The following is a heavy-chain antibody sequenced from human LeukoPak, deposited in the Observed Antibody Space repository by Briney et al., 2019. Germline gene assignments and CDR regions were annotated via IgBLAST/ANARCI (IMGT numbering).Heavy chain of an antibody. V-gene: IGHV3-48*02. CDR1: GFIFTSYS. CDR3: ARRVGVNFDY. CDR2: ISSSSSTI. J-gene: IGHJ4*02. D-gene: IGHD1-26*01. Sequence: GGSLRLSCAASGFIFTSYSMNWVRQAPGKGLEWISYISSSSSTIYYADSVRGRFTISRDNAKNSLYLQMNSLRDEDTAVYYCARRVGVNFDYWGQGTLVTVSS.